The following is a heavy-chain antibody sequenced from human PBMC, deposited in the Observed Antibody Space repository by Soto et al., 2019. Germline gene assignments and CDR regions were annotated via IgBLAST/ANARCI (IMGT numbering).Heavy chain of an antibody. CDR3: ARDSYYDSSGEFDY. CDR1: GFTFSTYG. J-gene: IGHJ4*02. V-gene: IGHV3-33*01. D-gene: IGHD3-22*01. CDR2: IWYDGSNK. Sequence: QVHLVESGGGVVQPGRSLRLSCEASGFTFSTYGMHWVRQAPGKGLDWVAVIWYDGSNKYYADSVKGRFTISRDNSKSTLYLQMNSLGVEETAVYYCARDSYYDSSGEFDYWGQGTLVTVSS.